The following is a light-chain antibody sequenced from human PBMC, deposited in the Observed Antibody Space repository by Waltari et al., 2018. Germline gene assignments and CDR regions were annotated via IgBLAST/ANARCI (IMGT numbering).Light chain of an antibody. CDR3: SSYTSSSTLVV. CDR1: SSDVGGYNY. Sequence: QSALTQPASVSGSPGQSITISCTGTSSDVGGYNYVPWSQQHPGKAPKLMIYEVSNRPSGVSNRFSGSKSGNTASLTISGLQAEDEADYYCSSYTSSSTLVVFGGGTKLTVL. V-gene: IGLV2-14*01. J-gene: IGLJ2*01. CDR2: EVS.